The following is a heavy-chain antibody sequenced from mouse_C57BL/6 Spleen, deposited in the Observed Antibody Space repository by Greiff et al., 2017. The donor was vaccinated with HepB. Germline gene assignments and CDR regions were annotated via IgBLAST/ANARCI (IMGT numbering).Heavy chain of an antibody. Sequence: QVQLQQSGAELVMPGASVKLSCKASGYTFTSYWMHWVKQRPGQGLEWIGEIDPSDSYTNYNQKFKGKSTLTVDKSSSTAYMQLSSLTSEDSAVYYCATQTAQATSFDYWGQGTTLTVSS. CDR1: GYTFTSYW. CDR3: ATQTAQATSFDY. J-gene: IGHJ2*01. V-gene: IGHV1-69*01. CDR2: IDPSDSYT. D-gene: IGHD3-2*02.